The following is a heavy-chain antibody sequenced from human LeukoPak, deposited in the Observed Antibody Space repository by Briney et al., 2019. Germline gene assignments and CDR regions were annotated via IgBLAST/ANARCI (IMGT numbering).Heavy chain of an antibody. CDR3: ASAKDYDFWSGYQYYFDY. V-gene: IGHV3-21*01. CDR2: ISSSSSYI. CDR1: GFTFSSYS. J-gene: IGHJ4*02. Sequence: PGGSLRLSWAASGFTFSSYSMNWVRQAPGKGLEWVSSISSSSSYIYYADSVKGRFTISRDNAKNSLYLQMNSLRAEDTAVYYCASAKDYDFWSGYQYYFDYWGQGTLVTVSS. D-gene: IGHD3-3*01.